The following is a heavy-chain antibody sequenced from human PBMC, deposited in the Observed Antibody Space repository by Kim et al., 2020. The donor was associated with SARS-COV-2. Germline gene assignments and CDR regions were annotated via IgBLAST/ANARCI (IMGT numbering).Heavy chain of an antibody. CDR2: LFHSGST. CDR1: GYSITSGYY. CDR3: ARVHTSSWEIDY. V-gene: IGHV4-38-2*02. J-gene: IGHJ4*02. Sequence: SETLSLTCSVSGYSITSGYYWAWIRQPPGKGLQWIGNLFHSGSTYYTPSLKSRVTTSLDTSRNQFSLILRSATVADTAVYYCARVHTSSWEIDYWGQGTL. D-gene: IGHD6-13*01.